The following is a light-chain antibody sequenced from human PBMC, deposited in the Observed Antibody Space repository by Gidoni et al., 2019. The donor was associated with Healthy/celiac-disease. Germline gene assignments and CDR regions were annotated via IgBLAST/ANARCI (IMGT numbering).Light chain of an antibody. J-gene: IGLJ1*01. Sequence: QSALTQPASVSGSPGQAITITCTGTSSDVGGYNYVSWYQQHPGTAPKLMLYDVSNRPSGVSNRFSGSKSGNTASLTISGLQAEDEADYYCSSYTSSSTLDYVFGTGTKVTVL. V-gene: IGLV2-14*03. CDR1: SSDVGGYNY. CDR2: DVS. CDR3: SSYTSSSTLDYV.